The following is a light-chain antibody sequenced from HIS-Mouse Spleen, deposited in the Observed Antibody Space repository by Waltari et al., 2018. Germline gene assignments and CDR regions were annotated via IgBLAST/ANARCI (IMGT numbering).Light chain of an antibody. J-gene: IGLJ3*02. V-gene: IGLV1-47*01. CDR1: SSNIGSNY. CDR3: AAWDDSLSGRV. Sequence: QSVLTQPPSASGTPGQRVTISCSGSSSNIGSNYVYWYQPRPGTAPKLRIYRNNQRPSGVPDRFSGSKSGTSASLAISGLRSEDEADYYCAAWDDSLSGRVFGGGTKLTVL. CDR2: RNN.